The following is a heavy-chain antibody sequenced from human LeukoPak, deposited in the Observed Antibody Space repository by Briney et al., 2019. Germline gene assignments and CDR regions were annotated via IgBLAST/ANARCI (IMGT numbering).Heavy chain of an antibody. V-gene: IGHV3-7*01. CDR3: ATQQYGLFDY. CDR1: GFIFSAYG. Sequence: GSLRLSCEASGFIFSAYGIHWVRQAPGKGLEWVANIKQDGSEKYYVDSVKGRFTISRDNAKNSLYLQMNSLRAEDTAVYYCATQQYGLFDYWGQGTLVTVSS. D-gene: IGHD6-13*01. CDR2: IKQDGSEK. J-gene: IGHJ4*02.